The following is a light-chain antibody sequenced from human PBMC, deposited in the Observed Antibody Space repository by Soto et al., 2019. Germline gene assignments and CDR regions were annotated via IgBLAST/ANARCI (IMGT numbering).Light chain of an antibody. CDR1: QSISTW. V-gene: IGKV1-5*03. J-gene: IGKJ1*01. CDR3: QQYNSYSWT. CDR2: RAS. Sequence: DIQITQSPSTLSASVGDRVTITCRASQSISTWLAWYQQKPGKAPKLLIYRASSLESGVPSRFSGSGSETEFTLTISSLQPDDFATYYCQQYNSYSWTFGQGTKV.